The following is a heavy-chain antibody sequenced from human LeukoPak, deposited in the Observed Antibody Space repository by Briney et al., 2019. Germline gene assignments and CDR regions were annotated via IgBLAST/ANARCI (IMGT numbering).Heavy chain of an antibody. V-gene: IGHV4-59*01. CDR3: VRDITYYGMDV. Sequence: SETLSLTCNVSGGSISSYYWSWIRQPPGKGLEWIGYIYYSGSTNYNPSLKSRVTISVDTCKNQCSLKLSPVTAADTAVYYCVRDITYYGMDVWGQGTTVTVSS. CDR1: GGSISSYY. CDR2: IYYSGST. J-gene: IGHJ6*02. D-gene: IGHD3-10*01.